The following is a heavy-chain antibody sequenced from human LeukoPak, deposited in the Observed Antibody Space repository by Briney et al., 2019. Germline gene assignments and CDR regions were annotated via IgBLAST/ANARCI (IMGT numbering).Heavy chain of an antibody. Sequence: TGGSLRLSRAASGFTFDDYTMHWVRQAPGKGLEWVSFISWDGDSTYYADSVKGRFTISRDNSKNSLYLQMNSLRTEDTALYYCAKARGSGYYYSHFDYWGQGTLVTVSS. V-gene: IGHV3-43*01. CDR2: ISWDGDST. D-gene: IGHD3-22*01. CDR1: GFTFDDYT. J-gene: IGHJ4*02. CDR3: AKARGSGYYYSHFDY.